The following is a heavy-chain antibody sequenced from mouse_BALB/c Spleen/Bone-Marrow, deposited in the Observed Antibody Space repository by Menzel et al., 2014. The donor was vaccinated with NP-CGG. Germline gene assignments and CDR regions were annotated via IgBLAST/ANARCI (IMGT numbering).Heavy chain of an antibody. D-gene: IGHD2-1*01. J-gene: IGHJ2*01. V-gene: IGHV5-6-3*01. CDR1: GFTFSNYG. Sequence: DVKLQESGGGLVQPGGSLKLSCAAFGFTFSNYGMSWVRQTPDKRLELVATINSDGGSTYYPDSVKGRFTIYRDTAKNTLYLQMSSLKSEETAMYYCVRGNYGNYVDYFDFWGQGTTLTVSS. CDR3: VRGNYGNYVDYFDF. CDR2: INSDGGST.